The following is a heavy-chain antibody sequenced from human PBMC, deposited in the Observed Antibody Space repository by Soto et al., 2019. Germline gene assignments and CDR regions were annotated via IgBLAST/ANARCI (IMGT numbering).Heavy chain of an antibody. V-gene: IGHV3-23*01. CDR2: ISGSGGST. CDR1: GCTISSYA. J-gene: IGHJ6*02. Sequence: PGRPMRLSCTVSGCTISSYAMSWVRQAQGKGLEWVSAISGSGGSTYYADSVKGRFTISRDNSKDTLYLQMNSLRAEDTAVYYCAKDLTDTAMAHYYYGMDVWGQGTTVTVSS. CDR3: AKDLTDTAMAHYYYGMDV. D-gene: IGHD5-18*01.